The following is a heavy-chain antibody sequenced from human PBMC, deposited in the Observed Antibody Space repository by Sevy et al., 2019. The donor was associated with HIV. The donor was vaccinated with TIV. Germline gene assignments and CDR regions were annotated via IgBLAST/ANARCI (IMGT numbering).Heavy chain of an antibody. Sequence: SETLSLTCTVSGGSISSYYWSWIRQPRGKGLEWIGYIYYNGSTNYNPSLKSRVTISVDTSKNQFSLKLSSVTAADTAVYYCARRHGDYWGQGTLVTVSS. CDR1: GGSISSYY. CDR3: ARRHGDY. CDR2: IYYNGST. V-gene: IGHV4-59*13. J-gene: IGHJ4*02.